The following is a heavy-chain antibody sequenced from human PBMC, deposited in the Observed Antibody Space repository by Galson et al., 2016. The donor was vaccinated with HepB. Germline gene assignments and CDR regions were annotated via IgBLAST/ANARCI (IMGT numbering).Heavy chain of an antibody. D-gene: IGHD3-3*01. J-gene: IGHJ6*02. CDR2: IYPAGDT. CDR1: EFLASGHY. V-gene: IGHV3-66*01. Sequence: SLRLSCAASEFLASGHYMSWVRQGPGKGLERVAIIYPAGDTLYAGSVKGRFIISRDSAKNTLYLQMNSLRPGDTGVYYCAKAVTIFGVLNVYALGVWGQGTTVTVSS. CDR3: AKAVTIFGVLNVYALGV.